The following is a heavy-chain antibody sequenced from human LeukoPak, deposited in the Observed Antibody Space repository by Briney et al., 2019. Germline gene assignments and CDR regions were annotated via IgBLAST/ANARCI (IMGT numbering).Heavy chain of an antibody. CDR3: ARKLTSRYYYYGMDV. CDR2: IYSGGST. J-gene: IGHJ6*02. D-gene: IGHD4-23*01. V-gene: IGHV3-53*01. Sequence: GGSLRLSCAASGFTVSSNYMSWVRQAPGKGLEWVSVIYSGGSTYYADSVKGRFTISRDNAKNSLYLQMNSLRAEDTAVYYCARKLTSRYYYYGMDVWGQGTTVTVSS. CDR1: GFTVSSNY.